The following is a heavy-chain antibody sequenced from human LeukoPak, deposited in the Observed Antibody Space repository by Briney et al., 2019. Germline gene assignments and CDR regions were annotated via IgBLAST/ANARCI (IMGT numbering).Heavy chain of an antibody. CDR1: GFTFSSYA. CDR2: IKLDGSET. J-gene: IGHJ4*02. D-gene: IGHD5-18*01. Sequence: GGSLRLSCAASGFTFSSYAMSWVRQAPGKGLEWVANIKLDGSETNYVDSVKGRFTISRDNAKNSLFLQMNSLRAEDTAVYYCARGYSYVFYWGQGTLVSVSS. V-gene: IGHV3-7*04. CDR3: ARGYSYVFY.